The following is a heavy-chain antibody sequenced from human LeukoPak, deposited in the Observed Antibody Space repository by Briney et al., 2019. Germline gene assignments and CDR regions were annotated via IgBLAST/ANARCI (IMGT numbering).Heavy chain of an antibody. CDR1: GGSISSGSYY. V-gene: IGHV4-61*02. D-gene: IGHD1-26*01. J-gene: IGHJ4*02. CDR3: ARHGDRRGSYLVDY. CDR2: IYTSGST. Sequence: SQTLSLTCTVSGGSISSGSYYWSWIRQPAGKGLEWIGRIYTSGSTNYNPSLKSRVTISVDTSKNQFSLKLSSVTAADTAVYYCARHGDRRGSYLVDYWGQGTLVTVSS.